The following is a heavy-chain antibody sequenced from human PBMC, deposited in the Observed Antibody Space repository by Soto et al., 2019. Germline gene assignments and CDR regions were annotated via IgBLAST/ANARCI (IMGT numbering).Heavy chain of an antibody. V-gene: IGHV4-31*03. CDR2: IYYSGST. CDR3: ARVHLYSSLRPTRGWYFDL. CDR1: GGSISSGGYY. D-gene: IGHD2-15*01. Sequence: QVQLQESGPGLVKPSRTLSLTCTVSGGSISSGGYYGSWIRQHPGKGLEWIGYIYYSGSTYYNPSLKSRVTISVDTSKNQFSLKLSSVTAADTAVYYCARVHLYSSLRPTRGWYFDLWGRGTLVTVSS. J-gene: IGHJ2*01.